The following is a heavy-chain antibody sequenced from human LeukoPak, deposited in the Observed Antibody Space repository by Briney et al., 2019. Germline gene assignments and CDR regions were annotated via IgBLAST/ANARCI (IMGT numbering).Heavy chain of an antibody. CDR3: ARDGGDGYNHGGYYYYHMDV. Sequence: GGSLRLSCAASGFTFSGYAMNWVRQAPGKGLEWVSCISSSSSFIYYADSVKGRFTISRDNAKNSLYLQMNSLRAEDTAVYYCARDGGDGYNHGGYYYYHMDVWGKGTTVTVSS. V-gene: IGHV3-21*06. CDR2: ISSSSSFI. J-gene: IGHJ6*03. CDR1: GFTFSGYA. D-gene: IGHD5-24*01.